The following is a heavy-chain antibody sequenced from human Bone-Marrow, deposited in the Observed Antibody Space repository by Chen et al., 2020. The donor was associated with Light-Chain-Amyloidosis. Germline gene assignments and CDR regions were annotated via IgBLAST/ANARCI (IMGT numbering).Heavy chain of an antibody. CDR1: GYTFPNYW. J-gene: IGHJ4*02. CDR3: ARRRDGYNFDY. CDR2: IYPDDSDA. D-gene: IGHD5-12*01. Sequence: GESLKISCKGSGYTFPNYWIGWVRQMSGKGLEWMGVIYPDDSDARYSPSFEGQVTISADKSITTAYLQWRSLKASDTAMYYCARRRDGYNFDYWGQGTLVTVSS. V-gene: IGHV5-51*01.